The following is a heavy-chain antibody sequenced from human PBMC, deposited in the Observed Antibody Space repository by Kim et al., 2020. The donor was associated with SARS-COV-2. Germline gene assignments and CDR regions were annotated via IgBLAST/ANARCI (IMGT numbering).Heavy chain of an antibody. CDR3: ARAVNGYYFDY. Sequence: YYADSVRGRFTISRDSSENTLYLQMNTLRAEDTAVYYCARAVNGYYFDYWGQGTLVTVSS. V-gene: IGHV3-53*01. J-gene: IGHJ4*02. D-gene: IGHD3-22*01.